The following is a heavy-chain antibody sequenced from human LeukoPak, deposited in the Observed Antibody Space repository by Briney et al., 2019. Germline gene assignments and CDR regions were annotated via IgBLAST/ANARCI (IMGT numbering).Heavy chain of an antibody. CDR1: GFTFGSYA. Sequence: PGGSLRLSCAASGFTFGSYAMHWVRQAPGKGLEWVAVISYDGSNKYYADSVKGRFTISRDNSKNTLYLQMNSLRAEDTAVYYCARVIVGARIYYGMDVWGQGTTVTVSS. CDR3: ARVIVGARIYYGMDV. CDR2: ISYDGSNK. V-gene: IGHV3-30-3*01. D-gene: IGHD1-26*01. J-gene: IGHJ6*02.